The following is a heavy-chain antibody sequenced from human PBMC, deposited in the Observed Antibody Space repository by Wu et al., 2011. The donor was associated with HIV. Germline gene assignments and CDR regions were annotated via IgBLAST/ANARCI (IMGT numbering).Heavy chain of an antibody. V-gene: IGHV1-69*14. J-gene: IGHJ3*02. D-gene: IGHD4-23*01. CDR3: VRGGSTVVTGAFDI. CDR1: GGTFGSFA. Sequence: QLQLVQSGAEVKKPGSSVKVSCKASGGTFGSFAFSWVRQAPGQGPAWMGRIISVFGTTNYAQKFQGRVTITADKSTNTAYMELNSLISEDTAMYYCVRGGSTVVTGAFDIWGQGTMVAVSS. CDR2: IISVFGTT.